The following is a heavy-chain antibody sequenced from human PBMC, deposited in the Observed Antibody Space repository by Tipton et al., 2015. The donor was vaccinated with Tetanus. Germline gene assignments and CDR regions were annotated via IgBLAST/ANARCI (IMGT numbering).Heavy chain of an antibody. V-gene: IGHV3-30-3*01. J-gene: IGHJ6*02. CDR1: GFTFSAYN. Sequence: SLRLSCAASGFTFSAYNMHWVRQAPGKGLEWVAVLSSDGVTKSYADSVKGRFTISRDESGKTLYLEMHNLRVEDTAIYYCAKVWAMSGKYSNYYYGMDVWGQGTTVVVSS. CDR3: AKVWAMSGKYSNYYYGMDV. CDR2: LSSDGVTK. D-gene: IGHD1-1*01.